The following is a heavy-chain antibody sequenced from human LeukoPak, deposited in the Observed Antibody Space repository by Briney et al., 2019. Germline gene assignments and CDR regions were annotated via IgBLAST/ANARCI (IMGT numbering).Heavy chain of an antibody. CDR1: GGTFSSYA. Sequence: SVKVSCKASGGTFSSYAISWVRQAPGQGLEWMGGIIPIFGTANYAQKFQGRVTITADESTSTAYMELSSLRSEDTAVYYCARRVGPFYDSSGYMYDHWGQGTLVTVSS. J-gene: IGHJ4*02. D-gene: IGHD3-22*01. CDR3: ARRVGPFYDSSGYMYDH. V-gene: IGHV1-69*13. CDR2: IIPIFGTA.